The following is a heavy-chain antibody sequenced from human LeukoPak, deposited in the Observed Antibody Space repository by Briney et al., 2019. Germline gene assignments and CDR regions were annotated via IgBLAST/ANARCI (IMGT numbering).Heavy chain of an antibody. V-gene: IGHV3-48*03. CDR3: AKVGYSTFSAFDI. Sequence: PGGSLRLSCAASGLTFSVHEMNWVRQAPGKGLEWTSYISSSGTIMHYADSVKGRFTISRDNAKNSLYLHMNSLRAEDTAVYYCAKVGYSTFSAFDIWGQGTMVTVSS. CDR1: GLTFSVHE. D-gene: IGHD6-13*01. CDR2: ISSSGTIM. J-gene: IGHJ3*02.